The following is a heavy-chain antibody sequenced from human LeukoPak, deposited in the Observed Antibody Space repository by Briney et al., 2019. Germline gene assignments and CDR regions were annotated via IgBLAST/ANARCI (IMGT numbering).Heavy chain of an antibody. J-gene: IGHJ4*02. D-gene: IGHD3-10*01. V-gene: IGHV3-74*01. Sequence: PGGSLRLSCAASGFTFISYWMHWVRQAPGKGLVWVSRINSDGSSTSYADSVKGRFTISRDNAKNTLYLQMNSLRAEDTAVYYCARDQRTPPVLYDYWGQGTLVTVSS. CDR3: ARDQRTPPVLYDY. CDR2: INSDGSST. CDR1: GFTFISYW.